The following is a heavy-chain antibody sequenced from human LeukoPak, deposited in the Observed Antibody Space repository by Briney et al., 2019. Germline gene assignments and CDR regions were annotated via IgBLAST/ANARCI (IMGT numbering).Heavy chain of an antibody. D-gene: IGHD6-13*01. J-gene: IGHJ4*02. CDR3: ARGVYIAAAQYAY. Sequence: SETLSLTCTVSGGSIGTYSWTWIRQPPGKGLEWIGYIYYSGTTNYNPSLKSRVTISVDTSKNQFSLKLGSVTAADTAVYYCARGVYIAAAQYAYWGQGTLVTVSS. CDR1: GGSIGTYS. V-gene: IGHV4-59*01. CDR2: IYYSGTT.